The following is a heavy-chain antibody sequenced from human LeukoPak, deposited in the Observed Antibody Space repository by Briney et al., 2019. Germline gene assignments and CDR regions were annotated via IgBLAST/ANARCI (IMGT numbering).Heavy chain of an antibody. Sequence: GGSLRLSCAASGFSLSSYAMSWVRQAPGSGREWVSAISSTDAGTYHADSVRGRFTISRDSSKNTLYLQMNSLRAEDAAVYYCAKAPVTSCRGAYCYPFDYWGQGTLVTVSS. CDR2: ISSTDAGT. CDR3: AKAPVTSCRGAYCYPFDY. J-gene: IGHJ4*02. CDR1: GFSLSSYA. V-gene: IGHV3-23*01. D-gene: IGHD2-21*01.